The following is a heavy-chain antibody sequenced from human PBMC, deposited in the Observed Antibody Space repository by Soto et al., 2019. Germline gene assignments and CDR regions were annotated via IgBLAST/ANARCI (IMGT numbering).Heavy chain of an antibody. J-gene: IGHJ5*02. V-gene: IGHV1-2*04. CDR2: TNPNSGGT. Sequence: ASVKGSYKASGYTFTGYYMHWVRQAPGQGLEWMGWTNPNSGGTNYAQKFQGWVTMTRDTSISTAYMELSRLRSDDTAVYYCAREGPALLWFGELAENWFDPWGQGTLVTVSS. CDR1: GYTFTGYY. CDR3: AREGPALLWFGELAENWFDP. D-gene: IGHD3-10*01.